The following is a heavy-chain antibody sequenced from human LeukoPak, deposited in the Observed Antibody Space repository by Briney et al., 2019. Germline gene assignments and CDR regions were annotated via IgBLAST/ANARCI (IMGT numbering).Heavy chain of an antibody. D-gene: IGHD1-1*01. V-gene: IGHV3-48*02. CDR1: GFTFSSYS. Sequence: GVSLRLSCAASGFTFSSYSMMWVRQAPGKGRVWVSYINSTNSTIYYADSGKGRFTISRYNAKNSLYLQMNSLRNEGTAVYYYARNGNYDCWGEGALVTLS. J-gene: IGHJ4*02. CDR3: ARNGNYDC. CDR2: INSTNSTI.